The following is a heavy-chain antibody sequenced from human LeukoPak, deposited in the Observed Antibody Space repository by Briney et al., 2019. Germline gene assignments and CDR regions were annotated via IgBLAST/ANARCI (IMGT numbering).Heavy chain of an antibody. CDR1: GFTFSSYG. V-gene: IGHV3-30*02. CDR2: IRYDGSNK. Sequence: GGSLRLSCAASGFTFSSYGMHWGRQAPGKGLEGVAFIRYDGSNKYYADSVKGRFTISRDNSKNTLYLQMNSLRAEDTAVYYCAKDLTRYSSGLDYWGQGTLVTVSS. J-gene: IGHJ4*02. CDR3: AKDLTRYSSGLDY. D-gene: IGHD6-19*01.